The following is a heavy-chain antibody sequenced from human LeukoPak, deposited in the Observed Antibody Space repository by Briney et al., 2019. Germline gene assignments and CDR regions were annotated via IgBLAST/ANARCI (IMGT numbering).Heavy chain of an antibody. CDR1: GGSISSSSYY. V-gene: IGHV4-39*01. J-gene: IGHJ4*02. CDR3: ARGGSSIAAPWGGDY. CDR2: IYYSGST. D-gene: IGHD6-6*01. Sequence: PSETLSLTCTVSGGSISSSSYYWGWIRQPPGKGLEWIGSIYYSGSTYYNPSLKSRVTISVDTSKNQFSLKLSSVTAADTAVYYCARGGSSIAAPWGGDYWGQGTLVTVSS.